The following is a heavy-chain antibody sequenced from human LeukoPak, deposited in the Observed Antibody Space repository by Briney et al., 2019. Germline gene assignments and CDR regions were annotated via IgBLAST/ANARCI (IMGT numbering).Heavy chain of an antibody. CDR1: GFTFSSYG. CDR2: ISSSSSTM. CDR3: ARSRGGYHDY. Sequence: GGSLRLSCAASGFTFSSYGMTWVRQAPGKGLEWVSYISSSSSTMYYADSVKGRFTISRDNAKNSLFLQMNSLRAEDTAVYYCARSRGGYHDYWGQGTLVTVSS. D-gene: IGHD3-22*01. J-gene: IGHJ4*02. V-gene: IGHV3-48*04.